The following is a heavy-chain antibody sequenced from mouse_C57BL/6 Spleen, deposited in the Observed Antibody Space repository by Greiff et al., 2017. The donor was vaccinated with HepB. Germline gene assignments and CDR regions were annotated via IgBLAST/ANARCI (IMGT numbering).Heavy chain of an antibody. D-gene: IGHD1-1*01. J-gene: IGHJ4*01. Sequence: EVNLVESGPGLAKPSQTLSLTCSVTGYSITSDYWNWIRKFPGNKLEYMGYISYSGSTYYNPSLKSRISITRDTSKNQYYLQLNSVTTEDTATYYCARTITTVVADYAMDYWGQGTSVTVSS. CDR1: GYSITSDY. CDR3: ARTITTVVADYAMDY. CDR2: ISYSGST. V-gene: IGHV3-8*01.